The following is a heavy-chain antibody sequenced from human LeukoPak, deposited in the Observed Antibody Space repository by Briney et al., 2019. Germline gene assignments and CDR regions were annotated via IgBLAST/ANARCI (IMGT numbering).Heavy chain of an antibody. D-gene: IGHD6-13*01. V-gene: IGHV3-20*04. CDR2: INWNGGRT. Sequence: VGSLSLSCAASGFTFDDYGMSWVRQAPGKGLEWVSGINWNGGRTGYADSVKGRFTISRDNAKNSLYLQMNSLRAEDTALYYCARGTLKAAATDFDYWGQGTLVTVSS. CDR1: GFTFDDYG. J-gene: IGHJ4*02. CDR3: ARGTLKAAATDFDY.